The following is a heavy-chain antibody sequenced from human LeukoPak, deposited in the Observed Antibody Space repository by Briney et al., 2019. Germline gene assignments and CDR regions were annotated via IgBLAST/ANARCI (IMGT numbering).Heavy chain of an antibody. CDR3: AGGILLEFDY. CDR1: DTFTSYG. Sequence: VASVKVSCKASDTFTSYGISWVRQAPGQGLEWMGWISAYNGNTNYAQKLQGRVTMTTDTSTSTAYMELRSLRSDDTAVYYCAGGILLEFDYWGQGTLVTVSS. V-gene: IGHV1-18*01. J-gene: IGHJ4*02. CDR2: ISAYNGNT. D-gene: IGHD3-9*01.